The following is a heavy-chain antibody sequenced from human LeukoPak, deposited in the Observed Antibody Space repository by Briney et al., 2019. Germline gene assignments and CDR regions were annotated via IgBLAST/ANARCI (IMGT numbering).Heavy chain of an antibody. V-gene: IGHV1-18*01. CDR3: AREGSDLYYYYGMDV. Sequence: ASVKVSCKASGYTFTSYGISWVRQAPGQGLEWMGWISAYNGNTNYAQKLQGRVTVTTYTSTSTAYMELRSLRSDDTAVYYCAREGSDLYYYYGMDVWGQGTTVTVSS. D-gene: IGHD2-15*01. CDR1: GYTFTSYG. J-gene: IGHJ6*02. CDR2: ISAYNGNT.